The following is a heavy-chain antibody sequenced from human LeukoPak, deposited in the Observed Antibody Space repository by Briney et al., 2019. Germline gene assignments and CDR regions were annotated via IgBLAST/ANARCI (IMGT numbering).Heavy chain of an antibody. J-gene: IGHJ4*02. CDR3: GIRDTSDYYVF. CDR1: GFTVSSNY. D-gene: IGHD3-22*01. CDR2: TGSNGVT. V-gene: IGHV3-53*01. Sequence: GGSLRLSCAASGFTVSSNYMSWVRQAPGKGLEWVSATGSNGVTYYADSVKGRFTISRGNSKNALYLQMNGLRADDTAVYYCGIRDTSDYYVFWGQGTLVTVSS.